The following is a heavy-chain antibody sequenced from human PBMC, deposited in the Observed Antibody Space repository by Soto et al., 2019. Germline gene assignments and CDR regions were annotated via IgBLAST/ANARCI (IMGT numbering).Heavy chain of an antibody. Sequence: QTLSLTCAISGDSVSSNSAAWNWIRQSPSRSLEWLGRTYYRSKWYNDYAVSVKSRITINPDTSKNQFSLQLNSVTPEDTAVYYCARGYYYDSSGYYSAFDYWSQGTLVTVSS. CDR3: ARGYYYDSSGYYSAFDY. D-gene: IGHD3-22*01. CDR1: GDSVSSNSAA. V-gene: IGHV6-1*01. J-gene: IGHJ4*02. CDR2: TYYRSKWYN.